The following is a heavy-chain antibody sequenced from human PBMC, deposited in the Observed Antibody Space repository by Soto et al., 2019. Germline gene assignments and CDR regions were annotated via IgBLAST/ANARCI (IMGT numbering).Heavy chain of an antibody. D-gene: IGHD1-26*01. CDR1: GFSFSTYG. CDR3: ARVTVAFPATTHYLDY. CDR2: ISNDGSKR. J-gene: IGHJ4*02. V-gene: IGHV3-30-3*01. Sequence: PGGFLRLSCATSGFSFSTYGRHWVRQAPGKGLDWVAVISNDGSKRYYAQSVKGRFTLSRDNSKNTLYLQMNSLRPEDAAVYYCARVTVAFPATTHYLDYWGQGTPVPVSS.